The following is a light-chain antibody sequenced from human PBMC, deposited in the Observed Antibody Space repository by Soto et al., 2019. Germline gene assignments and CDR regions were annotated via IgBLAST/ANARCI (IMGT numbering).Light chain of an antibody. J-gene: IGKJ3*01. CDR1: EDIRTS. Sequence: DIPMTQSPSSLSASVGARVSITCQASEDIRTSLSWFQHKPGRAPKLLIYGAYYLETGVPSRFRGSGSGTDFTLTISSLQPEDTATYYCQHYNNLPPFTFGPGTMVDIK. CDR3: QHYNNLPPFT. CDR2: GAY. V-gene: IGKV1-33*01.